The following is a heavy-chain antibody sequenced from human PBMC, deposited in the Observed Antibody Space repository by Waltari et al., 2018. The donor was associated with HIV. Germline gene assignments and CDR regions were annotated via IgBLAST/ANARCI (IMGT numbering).Heavy chain of an antibody. J-gene: IGHJ4*02. Sequence: QVQLVESGGGVVQPGRSLRLSCAASGFTFSSYAMHWVRQAPGKGLEWVAVISYDGSNKYYADSVKGRFTISRDNSKNTLYLQMNSLRAEDTAVYYCAIVGATTDFDYWGQGTLVTVSS. CDR3: AIVGATTDFDY. CDR1: GFTFSSYA. V-gene: IGHV3-30*04. CDR2: ISYDGSNK. D-gene: IGHD1-26*01.